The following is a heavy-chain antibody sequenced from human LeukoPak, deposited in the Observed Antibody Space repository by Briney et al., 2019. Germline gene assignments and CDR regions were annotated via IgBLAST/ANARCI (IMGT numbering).Heavy chain of an antibody. J-gene: IGHJ4*01. D-gene: IGHD5-18*01. CDR1: GGSMSSSSYY. CDR3: ARPAMVDTAMVTG. CDR2: IYYSGST. V-gene: IGHV4-39*01. Sequence: KTSETLSLTCTVSGGSMSSSSYYWGGIRQPPGKGLEWIGSIYYSGSTYYNPSLKSRVTISVDTSKNQFSLKLSSVTAADTAVYYCARPAMVDTAMVTGWGQGSLVTVSS.